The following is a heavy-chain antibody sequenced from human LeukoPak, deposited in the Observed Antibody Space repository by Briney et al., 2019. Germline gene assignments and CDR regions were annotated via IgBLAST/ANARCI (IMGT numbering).Heavy chain of an antibody. CDR1: GFTFSSYS. CDR3: AKGGYDILTGYLD. CDR2: IRYDGSNK. D-gene: IGHD3-9*01. Sequence: GGSLRLSCAASGFTFSSYSMHWVRQAPGKGLEWVAFIRYDGSNKYYADSVKGRFTISRDNSKNTLYLQMNSLRAEDTAVYYCAKGGYDILTGYLDWGQGTLVTVSS. V-gene: IGHV3-30*02. J-gene: IGHJ4*02.